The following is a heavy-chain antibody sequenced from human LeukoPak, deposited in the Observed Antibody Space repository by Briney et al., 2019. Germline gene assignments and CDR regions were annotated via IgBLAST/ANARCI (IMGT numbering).Heavy chain of an antibody. CDR1: GFTFSNAW. Sequence: PGGSLRLSCAASGFTFSNAWMSWVRQAPGKGLEWVGRIKSKTDGGKKEYAAPVEGRITISRDDTTNTLYLQKNSLKTEDTPVYYCTTDYLYPWDYWGQGTLVTVSS. J-gene: IGHJ4*02. CDR3: TTDYLYPWDY. CDR2: IKSKTDGGKK. V-gene: IGHV3-15*01.